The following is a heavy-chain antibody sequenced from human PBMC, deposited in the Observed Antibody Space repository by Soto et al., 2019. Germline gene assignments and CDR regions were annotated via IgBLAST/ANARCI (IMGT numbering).Heavy chain of an antibody. D-gene: IGHD3-9*01. CDR3: ARGYGYFDWLSLY. CDR1: GFTFSNYN. J-gene: IGHJ4*02. Sequence: PGGSLRLSCAASGFTFSNYNMNWVRQAPGKGLEWVSSISSSSSHIYYADSMKGRFTISRDNAKNSLYLQMNSLRAEDTAVYYCARGYGYFDWLSLYWGQGALVTVSS. V-gene: IGHV3-21*01. CDR2: ISSSSSHI.